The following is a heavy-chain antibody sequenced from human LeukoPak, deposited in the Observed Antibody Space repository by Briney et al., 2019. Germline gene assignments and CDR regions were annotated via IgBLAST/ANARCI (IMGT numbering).Heavy chain of an antibody. D-gene: IGHD3-22*01. CDR2: IYSGGST. V-gene: IGHV3-66*02. J-gene: IGHJ4*02. CDR3: ARGGVVPAATYYYDSSGYYFFDY. Sequence: GRSLRLSCAASGFTVSSNYMSWVRQAPGKGLEWVSVIYSGGSTYSADSVKGRFTISRDNSKNTLYLQMNSLRAEDTAVYYCARGGVVPAATYYYDSSGYYFFDYWGQGTLVTVSS. CDR1: GFTVSSNY.